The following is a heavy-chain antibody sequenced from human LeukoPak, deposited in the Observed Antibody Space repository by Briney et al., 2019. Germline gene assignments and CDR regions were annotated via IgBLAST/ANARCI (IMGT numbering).Heavy chain of an antibody. Sequence: ASVKVSCKASGYTFTSYYMHWVRQAPGQGLEWMGIINPSGGSTSYAQQFQGRVTMTRDTSTSTVYMELSSLRFEDTAVYYCATDGLGSGSHDAFDIWGQGTMVTVSS. CDR3: ATDGLGSGSHDAFDI. CDR1: GYTFTSYY. V-gene: IGHV1-46*01. CDR2: INPSGGST. J-gene: IGHJ3*02. D-gene: IGHD3-10*02.